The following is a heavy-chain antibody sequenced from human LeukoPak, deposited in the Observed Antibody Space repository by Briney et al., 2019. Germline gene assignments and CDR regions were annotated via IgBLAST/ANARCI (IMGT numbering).Heavy chain of an antibody. V-gene: IGHV1-69*13. D-gene: IGHD2-2*01. Sequence: ASVKVSCKASGYTLTSYYLHWVRQAPGQGLEWMGGIIPIFGTANYAQKFQGRVTITADESTSTAYMELSSLRSEDTAVYYCARGGSDQNNWFDPWGQGTLVTVSS. J-gene: IGHJ5*02. CDR2: IIPIFGTA. CDR1: GYTLTSYY. CDR3: ARGGSDQNNWFDP.